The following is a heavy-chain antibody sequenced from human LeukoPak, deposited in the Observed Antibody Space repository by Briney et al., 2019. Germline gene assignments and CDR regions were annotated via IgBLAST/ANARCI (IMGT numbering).Heavy chain of an antibody. V-gene: IGHV3-33*01. D-gene: IGHD3-16*01. CDR3: ARPVVLGAYLRGAYYFDS. CDR2: IRYDGSDK. J-gene: IGHJ4*02. Sequence: GGSLRLSCAASGFTFSNYGMHWVRQAPGKGLEWVAVIRYDGSDKYHADSVKGRFTISRDNSKYTLYLQMNSLRVEDTAVYYCARPVVLGAYLRGAYYFDSWGQGTLVTVSS. CDR1: GFTFSNYG.